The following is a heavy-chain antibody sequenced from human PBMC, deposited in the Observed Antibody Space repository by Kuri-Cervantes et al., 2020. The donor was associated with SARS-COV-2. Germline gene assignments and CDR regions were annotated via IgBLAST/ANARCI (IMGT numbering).Heavy chain of an antibody. CDR3: ARDCSSPYKYYYYYHMDV. V-gene: IGHV3-21*01. CDR2: ISSTSSYI. CDR1: GFTFSSYD. D-gene: IGHD6-13*01. J-gene: IGHJ6*03. Sequence: GGSLRLSCAASGFTFSSYDMNWVRQAPGKGLEWVSSISSTSSYIYYADSVKGRFTISRDNAKNSLYLQMNSLRAEDTAVYYCARDCSSPYKYYYYYHMDVWGKGTTVTVSS.